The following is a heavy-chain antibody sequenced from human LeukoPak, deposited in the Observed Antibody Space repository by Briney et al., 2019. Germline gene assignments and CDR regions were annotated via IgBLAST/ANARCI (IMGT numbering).Heavy chain of an antibody. CDR3: ARGSGWFGDLYHYYYMDV. Sequence: ASVKVSCKASGYTFTGYYMHWVRQAPGQGLEWMGWINPNSGGTNYAQKFQGRVTMTRDTSISTAYMELSRLRSDDTAVYYCARGSGWFGDLYHYYYMDVWGKGTTVTVSS. D-gene: IGHD3-10*01. CDR1: GYTFTGYY. V-gene: IGHV1-2*02. J-gene: IGHJ6*03. CDR2: INPNSGGT.